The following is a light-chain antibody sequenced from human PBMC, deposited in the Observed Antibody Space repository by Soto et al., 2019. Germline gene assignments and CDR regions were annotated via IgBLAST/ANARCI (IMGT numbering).Light chain of an antibody. J-gene: IGKJ4*01. CDR3: QQRSDWPST. V-gene: IGKV3-11*01. CDR2: YAS. CDR1: QTVSSY. Sequence: EIVLTQSPATLSLSPGDRATLSCRASQTVSSYLAWYQQKPGQAPRLLIYYASSRATGIPARFSGSGSGTDFTLTITSLEPEDFAVYYCQQRSDWPSTLGGGTKV.